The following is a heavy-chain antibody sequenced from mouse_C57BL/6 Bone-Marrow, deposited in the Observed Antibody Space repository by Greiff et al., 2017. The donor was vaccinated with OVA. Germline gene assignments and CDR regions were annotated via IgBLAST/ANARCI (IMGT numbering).Heavy chain of an antibody. D-gene: IGHD2-4*01. J-gene: IGHJ3*01. CDR2: ISSGGDYI. V-gene: IGHV5-9-1*02. CDR3: TRVTLYDYDVGAWFAY. CDR1: GFTFSSYA. Sequence: EVQGVESGEGLVKPGGSLKLSCAASGFTFSSYAMSWVRQTPEQRLEWVAYISSGGDYIYYADTVKGRFTISRDNARNTLYLQMSSLKSEDTAMYYCTRVTLYDYDVGAWFAYWGQGTLVTVSA.